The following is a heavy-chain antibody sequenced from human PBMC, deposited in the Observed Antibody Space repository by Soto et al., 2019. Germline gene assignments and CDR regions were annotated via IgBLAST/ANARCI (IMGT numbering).Heavy chain of an antibody. Sequence: EVQLVESGGGLVQPGGSLRLSCAASGFTFSSYWMHWVRQDAGKGLLWVSSIKTDGTVTQYADSVKGRGTVSRDNAKNTQDWQMNSLSSDDSAVYHCALDLSWGQCDYLGQGALVTVSA. V-gene: IGHV3-74*03. CDR2: IKTDGTVT. CDR1: GFTFSSYW. D-gene: IGHD1-1*01. J-gene: IGHJ4*02. CDR3: ALDLSWGQCDY.